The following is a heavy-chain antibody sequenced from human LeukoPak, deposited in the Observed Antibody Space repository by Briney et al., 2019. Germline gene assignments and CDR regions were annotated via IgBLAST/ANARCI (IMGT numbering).Heavy chain of an antibody. CDR1: GFTFSIYE. D-gene: IGHD5-12*01. J-gene: IGHJ4*02. CDR2: IGGSGSTI. Sequence: GGALSLSCASSGFTFSIYEMNWVRQAPGKGLEWVSYIGGSGSTIYYADSVKGRFTVSRDNTKNSLYLQMNSLITEDTAVYYCARCTTGGYSPSLWGQGTLVTVSS. V-gene: IGHV3-48*03. CDR3: ARCTTGGYSPSL.